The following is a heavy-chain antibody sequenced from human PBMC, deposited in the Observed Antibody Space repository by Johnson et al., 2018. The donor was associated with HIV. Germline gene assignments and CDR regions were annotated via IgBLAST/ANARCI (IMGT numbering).Heavy chain of an antibody. J-gene: IGHJ1*01. Sequence: EVQLVESGGGLVQPGGSLRLSCAASGFTFSSYDMHWVRQATGKGLEWVSAIGTAGDTYYPGSVKGRFTISRENAKNSLYLQMNGLRAEDTALYYCAKERAIVGDNVRGLLGLRWAMWG. V-gene: IGHV3-13*01. CDR3: AKERAIVGDNVRGLLGLRWAM. CDR2: IGTAGDT. CDR1: GFTFSSYD. D-gene: IGHD1-26*01.